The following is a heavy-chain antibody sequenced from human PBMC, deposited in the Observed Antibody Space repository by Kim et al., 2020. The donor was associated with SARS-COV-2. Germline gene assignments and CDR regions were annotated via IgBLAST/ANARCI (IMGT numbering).Heavy chain of an antibody. J-gene: IGHJ6*04. D-gene: IGHD6-13*01. Sequence: YTPSLKSRVTISVDTSKNQFSLKLSSVTAADTAVYYCAEAGIAAAGTLDVWGKGTTVTVSS. CDR3: AEAGIAAAGTLDV. V-gene: IGHV4-34*01.